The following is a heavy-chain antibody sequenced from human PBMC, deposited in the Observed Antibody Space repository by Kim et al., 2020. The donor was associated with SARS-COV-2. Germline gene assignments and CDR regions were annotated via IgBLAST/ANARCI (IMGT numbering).Heavy chain of an antibody. D-gene: IGHD4-17*01. CDR3: ARHDYGGNSGYDY. CDR1: GGSISSYY. CDR2: IYYSGST. V-gene: IGHV4-59*08. Sequence: SETLSLTCTVSGGSISSYYWSWIRQPPGKGLEWIGDIYYSGSTNYNPSLKSRVTISADTSNNQFSLKLSSVTAADTAVYYCARHDYGGNSGYDYWGQGTL. J-gene: IGHJ4*02.